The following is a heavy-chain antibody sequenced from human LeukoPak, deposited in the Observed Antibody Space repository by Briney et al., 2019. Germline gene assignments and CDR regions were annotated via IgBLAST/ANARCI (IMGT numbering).Heavy chain of an antibody. CDR3: ASITGGYIDY. D-gene: IGHD2-8*02. J-gene: IGHJ4*02. V-gene: IGHV4-30-4*08. CDR2: IYYSGST. CDR1: GGSISSGDYY. Sequence: SETLSLTCTVSGGSISSGDYYWSWIRQPPGKRLEWIGYIYYSGSTYYNPSLKSRVTISVDTSKNQFSLKLSSVTAADTAVYYCASITGGYIDYWGQGTLVTVSS.